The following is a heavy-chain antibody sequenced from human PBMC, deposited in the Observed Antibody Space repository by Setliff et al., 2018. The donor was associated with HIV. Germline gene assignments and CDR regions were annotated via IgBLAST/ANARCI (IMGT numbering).Heavy chain of an antibody. CDR3: ARGHMLITYYYYYSMDV. D-gene: IGHD3-10*02. J-gene: IGHJ6*03. Sequence: PSETLSLTCTVSGGSIRSYYWGWTRQPPGNGLEWIGYIYYSGSTTYNPSLKSLVTISVDTSTNQFSLKLSSVTAADTAVYYCARGHMLITYYYYYSMDVWGKGTTVTVSS. V-gene: IGHV4-59*08. CDR1: GGSIRSYY. CDR2: IYYSGST.